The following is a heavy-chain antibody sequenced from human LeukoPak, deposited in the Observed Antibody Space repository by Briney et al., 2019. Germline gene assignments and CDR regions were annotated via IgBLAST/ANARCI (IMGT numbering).Heavy chain of an antibody. Sequence: SETLSLTCTVSGGSISSYYWSWLRQPPGKGLEWIGYIYYSGSTNYNPSLKSRVTISVDTSKNQFSLKLSSVTAADTAVYYCAREVFDTSLRLYYGMDVWGQGTTVTVSS. CDR3: AREVFDTSLRLYYGMDV. J-gene: IGHJ6*02. D-gene: IGHD3-3*01. V-gene: IGHV4-59*01. CDR2: IYYSGST. CDR1: GGSISSYY.